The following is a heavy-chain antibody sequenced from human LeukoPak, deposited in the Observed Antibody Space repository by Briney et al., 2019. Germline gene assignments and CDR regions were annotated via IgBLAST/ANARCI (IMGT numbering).Heavy chain of an antibody. V-gene: IGHV3-66*01. CDR1: GFSVSSNL. J-gene: IGHJ4*02. Sequence: PGGSLRLSCAASGFSVSSNLMSWVRQAPGKGLEWVSMIYSGDKTSYADSVKGRFTISRDDFDNTLYLQMNSLRVEDTAIYYCAKGHDWNYAYYFDSWGQGTLVTVSS. D-gene: IGHD1-7*01. CDR2: IYSGDKT. CDR3: AKGHDWNYAYYFDS.